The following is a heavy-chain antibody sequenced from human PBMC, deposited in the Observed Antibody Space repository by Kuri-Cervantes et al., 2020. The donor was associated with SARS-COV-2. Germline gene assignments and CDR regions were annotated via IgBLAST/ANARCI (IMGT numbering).Heavy chain of an antibody. Sequence: GESLEISCAASGFTFSSYAMTWVRHAPGKGLEWVSGLGGSGDVTYYADSVKGRFTISRDNSNHTLYLQMNSLRGEDTAVYYCAKLFGVVVAGALDYWGQGTLVTVSS. CDR2: LGGSGDVT. CDR1: GFTFSSYA. CDR3: AKLFGVVVAGALDY. J-gene: IGHJ4*02. D-gene: IGHD2-15*01. V-gene: IGHV3-23*01.